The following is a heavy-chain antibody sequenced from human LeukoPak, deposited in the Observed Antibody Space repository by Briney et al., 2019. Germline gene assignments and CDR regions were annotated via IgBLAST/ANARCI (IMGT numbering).Heavy chain of an antibody. CDR3: ATDRISLKEMVRGPAFDI. CDR1: GYTLTELS. J-gene: IGHJ3*02. Sequence: ASVEVSCKVSGYTLTELSMHWVRQAPGKGLEWMGGFDPEDGETIYAQKFQGRVTMTEDTSTDTAYMELSSLRSEDTAVYYCATDRISLKEMVRGPAFDIWGQGTMVTVSS. CDR2: FDPEDGET. D-gene: IGHD3-10*01. V-gene: IGHV1-24*01.